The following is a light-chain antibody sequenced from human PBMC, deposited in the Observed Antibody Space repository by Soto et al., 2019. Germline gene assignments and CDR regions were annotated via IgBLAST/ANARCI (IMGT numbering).Light chain of an antibody. CDR2: HAS. Sequence: EIVLTQSPGTLSLSPGERATLSCRASQSLSNSYLAWYQQKPAQAPRLLIYHASSRATGIPDRFSGSGSGTDFTLTIIRLEPEDFAVYYCQQYGSSPVTFGQGTKLEIK. CDR3: QQYGSSPVT. V-gene: IGKV3-20*01. J-gene: IGKJ2*01. CDR1: QSLSNSY.